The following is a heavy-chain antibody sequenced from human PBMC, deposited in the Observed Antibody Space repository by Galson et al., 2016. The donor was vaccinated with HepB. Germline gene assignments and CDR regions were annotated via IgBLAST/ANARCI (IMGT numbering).Heavy chain of an antibody. V-gene: IGHV3-30*03. D-gene: IGHD4-17*01. J-gene: IGHJ3*02. CDR2: ISYDGSKK. Sequence: SLRLSCAASGFTFRDYGMHWVRQAPGKGLEWVAFISYDGSKKYYADSVKGRFTISRDNSRNMVYLEMNSLRPEDTAVYYCARDPYGDNDAFDIWGQGTMVSVSS. CDR3: ARDPYGDNDAFDI. CDR1: GFTFRDYG.